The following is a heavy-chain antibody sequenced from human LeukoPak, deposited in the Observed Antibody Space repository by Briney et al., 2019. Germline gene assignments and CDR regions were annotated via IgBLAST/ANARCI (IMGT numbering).Heavy chain of an antibody. J-gene: IGHJ4*02. CDR3: ARGRNYYDSRWDFDY. CDR2: INHSGST. Sequence: PSETLSLTCAVHGGSYSGYYWSWIRQPPGKGLEWIGEINHSGSTNYNPSLKSRVTISVDTSKNQFSLKLSSVTAADTAVYYCARGRNYYDSRWDFDYWGQGTLVTVSS. D-gene: IGHD3-22*01. V-gene: IGHV4-34*01. CDR1: GGSYSGYY.